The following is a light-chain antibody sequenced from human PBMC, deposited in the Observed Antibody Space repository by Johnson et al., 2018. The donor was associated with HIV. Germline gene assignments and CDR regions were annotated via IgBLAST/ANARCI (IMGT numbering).Light chain of an antibody. CDR3: GTWDSSLSAHYV. V-gene: IGLV1-51*02. CDR1: SSNVGNNY. J-gene: IGLJ1*01. Sequence: QSVLTQPPSVSAAPGQKVTISCSGTSSNVGNNYVSWYQQFPGTAPKLLIYEKNKRPSGIPDRFSVSKSGTSATLAITGLQTGDEADYYCGTWDSSLSAHYVVGTGSKVTCL. CDR2: EKN.